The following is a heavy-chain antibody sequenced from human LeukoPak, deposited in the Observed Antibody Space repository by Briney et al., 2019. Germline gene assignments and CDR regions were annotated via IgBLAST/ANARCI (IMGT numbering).Heavy chain of an antibody. D-gene: IGHD4-11*01. V-gene: IGHV3-20*04. J-gene: IGHJ6*03. CDR3: ARDDFSNYYYYYMDV. Sequence: GGSLRLSCAASGFTFDDYGMSWVRQAPGKGLEWVSGINWNGGSTGYADSVKGRFTISRDNAKNSLYLQMNSLRAEDTALYYCARDDFSNYYYYYMDVWGKRTSVTVSS. CDR1: GFTFDDYG. CDR2: INWNGGST.